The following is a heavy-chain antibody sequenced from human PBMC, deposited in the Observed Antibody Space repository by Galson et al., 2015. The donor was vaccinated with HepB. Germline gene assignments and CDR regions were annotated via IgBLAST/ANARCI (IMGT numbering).Heavy chain of an antibody. CDR2: INPISGGT. CDR3: ARNRYDFWSHYFYGMDV. J-gene: IGHJ6*02. Sequence: SVKVSCKDSGYIFSDYYLHWVRQAPGQGLEWMGWINPISGGTNYAQKFQGRVTVTRDTSINTAYMELSGLRSDDTAVYYCARNRYDFWSHYFYGMDVWGQGTTVTVSS. V-gene: IGHV1-2*02. CDR1: GYIFSDYY. D-gene: IGHD3-3*01.